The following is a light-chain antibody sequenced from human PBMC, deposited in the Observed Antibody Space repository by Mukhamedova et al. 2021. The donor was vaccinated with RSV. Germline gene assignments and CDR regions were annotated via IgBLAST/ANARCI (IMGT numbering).Light chain of an antibody. V-gene: IGKV3-15*01. J-gene: IGKJ1*01. CDR2: GAS. Sequence: WYQQKPGQAPRLLIYGASTRATGIPARFSGSGSGTEFTLTISSLQSEDFAVYYCQQYNNWPPWTFGQGTKVEIK. CDR3: QQYNNWPPWT.